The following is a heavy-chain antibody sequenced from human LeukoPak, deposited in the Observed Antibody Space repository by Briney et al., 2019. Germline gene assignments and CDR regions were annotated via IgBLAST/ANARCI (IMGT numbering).Heavy chain of an antibody. CDR1: GFTFSSYG. Sequence: GGSLRLSCAASGFTFSSYGMHWVRQAPGEGLEWVAFIRYDGSNRYYTDSVKGRFTISRDNPKNTLYLQMNSLRAEDTAVYYCAKDGVATTGRAQNWGQGTMVTVSS. D-gene: IGHD1-1*01. CDR3: AKDGVATTGRAQN. CDR2: IRYDGSNR. V-gene: IGHV3-30*02. J-gene: IGHJ3*01.